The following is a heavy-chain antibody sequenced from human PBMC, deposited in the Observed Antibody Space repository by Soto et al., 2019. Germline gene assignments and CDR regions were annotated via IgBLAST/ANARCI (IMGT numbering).Heavy chain of an antibody. CDR3: ARTYGGYYDF. D-gene: IGHD2-8*01. CDR1: GGSISSYY. Sequence: ETLSLTCTVSGGSISSYYWSWIRQPPGKGLEWIGYIYYSGSTNYNPSLKNRVTISVDTSKNQFSLKLSSVTAADTAVYYCARTYGGYYDFWGQGTLVTVSS. V-gene: IGHV4-59*01. J-gene: IGHJ4*02. CDR2: IYYSGST.